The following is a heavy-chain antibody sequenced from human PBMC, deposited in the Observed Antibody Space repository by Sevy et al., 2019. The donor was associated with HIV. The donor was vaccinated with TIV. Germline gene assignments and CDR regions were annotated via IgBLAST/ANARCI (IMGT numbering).Heavy chain of an antibody. CDR2: IYSGGST. D-gene: IGHD2-15*01. CDR1: GFTVSSNY. V-gene: IGHV3-53*01. CDR3: AREILGYCSGGSCYSHPSGFDY. Sequence: GGSLRLSCAASGFTVSSNYMSWVRQAPGKGLEWVSVIYSGGSTYYADSVKGRFTISRDNSKNRLYLQMNSLRAEDTAVYYCAREILGYCSGGSCYSHPSGFDYWGQGTLVTVSS. J-gene: IGHJ4*02.